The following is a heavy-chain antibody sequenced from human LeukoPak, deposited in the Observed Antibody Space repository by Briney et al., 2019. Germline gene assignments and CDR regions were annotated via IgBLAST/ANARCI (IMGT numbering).Heavy chain of an antibody. J-gene: IGHJ3*02. CDR3: AYGYSRRAMGRSDAFDI. V-gene: IGHV3-30-3*01. D-gene: IGHD6-13*01. CDR1: GFTFSNYA. CDR2: ISYDGSNK. Sequence: GGSLRLSCAASGFTFSNYAMHWVRQAPGKGLEWVAVISYDGSNKYYADSVKGRFTISRDNSKNTLYLQMNSLRAEDTAVYYCAYGYSRRAMGRSDAFDIWGQGTLVTVSS.